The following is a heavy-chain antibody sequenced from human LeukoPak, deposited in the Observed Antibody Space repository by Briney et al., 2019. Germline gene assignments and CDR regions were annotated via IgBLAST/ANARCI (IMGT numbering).Heavy chain of an antibody. V-gene: IGHV3-30*02. CDR2: IRYDGSNK. CDR3: AKDPFRREGYYFDY. CDR1: GFTFSSYA. J-gene: IGHJ4*02. D-gene: IGHD1-26*01. Sequence: PGGSLRLSCAASGFTFSSYAMSWVRQAPGKGLEWVAFIRYDGSNKYYVDSVKGRFTISRDNSKNTLYLQMNSLRAEDTAVYYCAKDPFRREGYYFDYWGQGTLVTVSS.